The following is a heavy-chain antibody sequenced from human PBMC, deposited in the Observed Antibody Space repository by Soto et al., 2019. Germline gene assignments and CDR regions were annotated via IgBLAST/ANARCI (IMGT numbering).Heavy chain of an antibody. D-gene: IGHD1-26*01. CDR1: GFTFSSYA. V-gene: IGHV3-30-3*01. J-gene: IGHJ4*02. Sequence: QVQLVESGGGVVQPGRSLRLSCAASGFTFSSYAMHWVRQAPGKGLEWVAVISYDGSNKYYADSVKGRFTISRDNSKNTLYLQRNSLRAEDTAVYYCAKTVERWELPRLLAYWGQGTLVTVSS. CDR2: ISYDGSNK. CDR3: AKTVERWELPRLLAY.